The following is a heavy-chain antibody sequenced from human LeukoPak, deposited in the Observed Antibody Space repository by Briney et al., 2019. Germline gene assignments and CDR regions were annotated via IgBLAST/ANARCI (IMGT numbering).Heavy chain of an antibody. Sequence: GGSLRLSCAASGFTFSASDMNWVRQTPGKGLEWVSSISSSSSYIYYADSVKGRFTISRDNSKNTLFLQMNSLRTEDTALYYCAKGDSSLHLYYSDYWGQGTLVTVSS. D-gene: IGHD2-21*01. J-gene: IGHJ4*02. CDR2: ISSSSSYI. CDR1: GFTFSASD. V-gene: IGHV3-21*03. CDR3: AKGDSSLHLYYSDY.